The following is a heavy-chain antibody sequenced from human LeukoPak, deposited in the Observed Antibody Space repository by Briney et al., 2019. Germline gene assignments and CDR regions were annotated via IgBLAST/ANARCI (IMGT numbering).Heavy chain of an antibody. V-gene: IGHV4-61*02. D-gene: IGHD3-22*01. Sequence: SQTLSLTCTVSGGSISSGSYYWSWIRQPAGKGLEWIGRFYTSGGTNYNPSLKSRVTISVDTSKNQFSLKLSSVTAADTAVYYCARGSSGFNWFDPWGQGTLVTVSS. J-gene: IGHJ5*02. CDR2: FYTSGGT. CDR1: GGSISSGSYY. CDR3: ARGSSGFNWFDP.